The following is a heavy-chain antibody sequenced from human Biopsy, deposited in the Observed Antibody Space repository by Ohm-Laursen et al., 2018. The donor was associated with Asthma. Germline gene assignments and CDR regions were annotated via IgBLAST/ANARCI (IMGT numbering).Heavy chain of an antibody. CDR1: GFSFSSYG. CDR3: SREEPTSGWYQGSILR. D-gene: IGHD6-19*01. Sequence: SLRLSCSASGFSFSSYGMHWVRQAPGKGLEWVACISYDGSNKYYADSVKGRSTISRDNSKNTLYLQMNSLRAEDTAVYYCSREEPTSGWYQGSILRWGQGTLVTVSS. V-gene: IGHV3-30*03. J-gene: IGHJ4*02. CDR2: ISYDGSNK.